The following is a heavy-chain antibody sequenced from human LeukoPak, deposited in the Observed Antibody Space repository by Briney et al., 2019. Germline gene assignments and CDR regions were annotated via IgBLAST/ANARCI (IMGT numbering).Heavy chain of an antibody. V-gene: IGHV3-74*01. Sequence: GGSLRLSCAASGFTFSSYWMHWVRQAPGKGLVWVSRINSDGSSTSYADSVKGRFTISRDNSKNTLYLQMNSLRAEDTAVYYCAKDDGSGWYWSHYFDYWGQGTLVTVSS. J-gene: IGHJ4*02. D-gene: IGHD6-19*01. CDR1: GFTFSSYW. CDR2: INSDGSST. CDR3: AKDDGSGWYWSHYFDY.